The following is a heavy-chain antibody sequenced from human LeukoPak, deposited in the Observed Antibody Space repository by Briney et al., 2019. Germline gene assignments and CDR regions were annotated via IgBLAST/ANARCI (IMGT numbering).Heavy chain of an antibody. CDR2: INPNSGGT. CDR3: ANIRGYCSGGSCSDY. CDR1: GYTFTGYY. D-gene: IGHD2-15*01. Sequence: ASVKVSCKASGYTFTGYYMHWVRQAPGQGLEWMGWINPNSGGTNYAQKFQGRVTMTRDTSISTAYMELSRLRSDDTAVYYCANIRGYCSGGSCSDYWGQGTLVTLSS. V-gene: IGHV1-2*02. J-gene: IGHJ4*02.